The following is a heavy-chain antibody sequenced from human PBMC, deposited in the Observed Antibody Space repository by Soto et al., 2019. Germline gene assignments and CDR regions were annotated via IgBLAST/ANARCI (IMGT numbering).Heavy chain of an antibody. CDR2: TSYDGSNK. CDR3: ARGEGGDYYYGMDV. J-gene: IGHJ6*02. CDR1: GFTFSSYA. Sequence: GGSLRLSCAASGFTFSSYAMHWVRQAPGKGLEWVAVTSYDGSNKYYADSVKGRFTISRDNSKNTLYLQMNSLRAEDTAVYYCARGEGGDYYYGMDVWGQGTTVTVSS. D-gene: IGHD3-16*01. V-gene: IGHV3-30-3*01.